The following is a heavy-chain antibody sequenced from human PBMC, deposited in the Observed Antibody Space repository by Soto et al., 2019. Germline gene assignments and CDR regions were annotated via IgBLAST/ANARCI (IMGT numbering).Heavy chain of an antibody. J-gene: IGHJ3*02. CDR3: ARDSYDSSGYYSLSDAFDI. V-gene: IGHV1-69*01. CDR1: GGTFSSYA. D-gene: IGHD3-22*01. Sequence: QVHLVQSGAEVKKPGSSVKVSCKASGGTFSSYAISWVRQAPGQGLEWMGGIIPIFGTANYAQKFQGRVTITADESTSTAYMELSSLRSEDTAVYYCARDSYDSSGYYSLSDAFDIWGQGTMVTVSS. CDR2: IIPIFGTA.